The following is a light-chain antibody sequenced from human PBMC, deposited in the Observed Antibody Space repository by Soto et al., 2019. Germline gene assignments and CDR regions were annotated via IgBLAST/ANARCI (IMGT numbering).Light chain of an antibody. CDR2: RNN. V-gene: IGLV1-47*01. J-gene: IGLJ2*01. Sequence: QSVLTQPHSASGTPGQRVTFSCSGGRSNIGSNYVFWYQQFPGTAPKLLIYRNNQRPSGVPDRFSGSKSGTSASLAISGLRSEDEADYYCTSWDDSLYHVVFGGGTKLTVL. CDR1: RSNIGSNY. CDR3: TSWDDSLYHVV.